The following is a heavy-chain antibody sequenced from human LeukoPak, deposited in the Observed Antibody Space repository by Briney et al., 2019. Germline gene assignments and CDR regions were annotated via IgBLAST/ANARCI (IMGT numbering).Heavy chain of an antibody. CDR1: GGSFSGYY. Sequence: PSETLSLTCAVYGGSFSGYYWGWIRQPPGKGLEWIGSIYYSGSTYYNPSLKSRVTISVDTSKNQFSLKLSSVTAADTAVYYCARGPALRLGELSFDYWGQGTLVTVSS. CDR2: IYYSGST. J-gene: IGHJ4*02. V-gene: IGHV4-34*01. D-gene: IGHD3-16*02. CDR3: ARGPALRLGELSFDY.